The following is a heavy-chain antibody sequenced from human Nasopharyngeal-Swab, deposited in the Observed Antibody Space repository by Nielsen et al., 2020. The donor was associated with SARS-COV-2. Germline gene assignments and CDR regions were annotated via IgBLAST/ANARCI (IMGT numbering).Heavy chain of an antibody. CDR3: AKDDPGFTPDYSNYGV. J-gene: IGHJ4*02. Sequence: ETLSLTCAASGFTFSSYAMSWVRQAPGKGLEWVSAISGSGGSTYYADSVKGRFTISRDNSKNTLYLQMNSLRAEDTAVYYCAKDDPGFTPDYSNYGVWGQGTLVTVSS. CDR2: ISGSGGST. V-gene: IGHV3-23*01. CDR1: GFTFSSYA. D-gene: IGHD4-11*01.